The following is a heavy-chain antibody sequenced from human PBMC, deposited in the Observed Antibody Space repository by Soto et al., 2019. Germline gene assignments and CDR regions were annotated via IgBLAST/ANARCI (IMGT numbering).Heavy chain of an antibody. CDR3: VAGRDTEFDY. J-gene: IGHJ4*02. D-gene: IGHD6-19*01. Sequence: SQTLSLTCAISGDSVSSNSAALSWIRQSPSRGLEWLGRTYYRSKWYNNYAVSVKSRITINPDTSKNQFSLQLNSVTPEDTAVYYCVAGRDTEFDYWGQGTLVTVSS. CDR2: TYYRSKWYN. CDR1: GDSVSSNSAA. V-gene: IGHV6-1*01.